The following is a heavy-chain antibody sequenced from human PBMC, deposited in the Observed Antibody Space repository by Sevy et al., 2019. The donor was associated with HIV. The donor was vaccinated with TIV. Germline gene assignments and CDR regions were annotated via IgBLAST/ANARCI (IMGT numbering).Heavy chain of an antibody. Sequence: GESLKISCVASGLTVGSLSINWVRQAPGKGLEWVSLIYSARTTFYSDSVKGRFTISRDNSNNTLDLQMNSLRAEDTAIYYCARIKGASSSYAMDVWGQGTTVTVSS. V-gene: IGHV3-53*01. D-gene: IGHD2-2*01. J-gene: IGHJ6*02. CDR3: ARIKGASSSYAMDV. CDR1: GLTVGSLS. CDR2: IYSARTT.